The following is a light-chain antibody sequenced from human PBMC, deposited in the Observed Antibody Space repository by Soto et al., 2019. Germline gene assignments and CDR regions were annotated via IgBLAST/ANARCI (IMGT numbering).Light chain of an antibody. CDR2: NNN. Sequence: QSVLTQPPSASGTPGQRVTISCSGSSSNIGSNTVNWYQQLPGTAPKLLIYNNNQRPSGVPDRFSGSKSGTSASLAISGLQSEDEADYYCAAWDDSLNGSVVFGGGTKVTVL. CDR3: AAWDDSLNGSVV. V-gene: IGLV1-44*01. CDR1: SSNIGSNT. J-gene: IGLJ2*01.